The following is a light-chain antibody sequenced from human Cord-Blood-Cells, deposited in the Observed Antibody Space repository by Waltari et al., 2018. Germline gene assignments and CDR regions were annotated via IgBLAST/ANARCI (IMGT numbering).Light chain of an antibody. V-gene: IGKV3-15*01. CDR2: GAA. Sequence: EIVMTQSPATLSVSPGERATLSCRASQSVSSNLAWYQQKPGQAPGLLIYGAATRATGIPARFSGSWSGTEFTLTISSLQSEDFAVYYCQQYNNWPPWTFGQGTKVEIK. CDR3: QQYNNWPPWT. CDR1: QSVSSN. J-gene: IGKJ1*01.